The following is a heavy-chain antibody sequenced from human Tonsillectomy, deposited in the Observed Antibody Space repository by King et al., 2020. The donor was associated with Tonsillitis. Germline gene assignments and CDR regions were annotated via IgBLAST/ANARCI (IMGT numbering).Heavy chain of an antibody. CDR1: GFTFSSYA. CDR3: AKDRDFWSPHGMDV. CDR2: LSGSGGST. D-gene: IGHD3-3*01. V-gene: IGHV3-23*04. Sequence: VQLVESGGGLIQPGGSLRLSCAASGFTFSSYAMNWVRQAPGKGLEWVSGLSGSGGSTYYADSVEGRFAIFRDNSKNTLYLQMNSLRAEDTAVYYCAKDRDFWSPHGMDVWGQGTTATVSS. J-gene: IGHJ6*02.